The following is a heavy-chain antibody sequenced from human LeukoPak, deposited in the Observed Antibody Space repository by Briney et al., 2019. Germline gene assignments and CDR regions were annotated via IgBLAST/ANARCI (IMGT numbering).Heavy chain of an antibody. V-gene: IGHV1-69*13. CDR2: IIPIFGTA. CDR3: ARGGITDLTEYYFDY. J-gene: IGHJ4*02. Sequence: ASVKVSCKASGGTFSSYAISWVRQAPGQGLEWMGGIIPIFGTANYAQKFQGRVTITADESTSTAYMELSSLRSEDTAVYYCARGGITDLTEYYFDYWGQGTLVTVSS. D-gene: IGHD1-20*01. CDR1: GGTFSSYA.